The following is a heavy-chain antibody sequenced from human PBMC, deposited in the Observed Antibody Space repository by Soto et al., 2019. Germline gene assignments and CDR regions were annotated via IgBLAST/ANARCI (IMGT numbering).Heavy chain of an antibody. CDR1: GGTFSSYA. CDR3: ARGASIVLVPAAMGGSFDY. V-gene: IGHV1-69*12. D-gene: IGHD2-2*01. J-gene: IGHJ4*02. Sequence: QVQLVQSGAEVKKPGSSVKVSCKASGGTFSSYAISWVRQAPGQGLEWMVGIIPIFGTANYAQKFQVRVTITADESTSTAYMELSSLRSEDMAVYYCARGASIVLVPAAMGGSFDYWGQGTLVTVSS. CDR2: IIPIFGTA.